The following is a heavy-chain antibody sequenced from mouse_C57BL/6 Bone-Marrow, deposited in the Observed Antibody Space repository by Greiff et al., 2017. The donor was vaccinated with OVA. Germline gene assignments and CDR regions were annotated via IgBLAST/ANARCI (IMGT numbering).Heavy chain of an antibody. CDR2: ISNGGGST. Sequence: EVKLVESGGGLVQPGGSLKLSCAASGFTFSDFYMYWIRQTPEKRLEWVAYISNGGGSTYYPDTVKGLFTISRDNAKNTLYLQMSRLKSEDTAMYYCARLDAMDYGDQGTSVTVSS. V-gene: IGHV5-12*01. CDR1: GFTFSDFY. CDR3: ARLDAMDY. J-gene: IGHJ4*01.